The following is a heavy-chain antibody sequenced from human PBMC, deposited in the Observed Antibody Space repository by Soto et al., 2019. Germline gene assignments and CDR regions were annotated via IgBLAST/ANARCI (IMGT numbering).Heavy chain of an antibody. J-gene: IGHJ6*01. D-gene: IGHD3-10*01. CDR2: ISRSSTGI. V-gene: IGHV3-48*02. Sequence: EVQLVESGGGLVQPGGSLRLSCAASGFTFSLYSMSWVRQAPGKGLEWVSYISRSSTGIHYAGSVKGRFTISRDDVTNSRHLQMNSVRDGGTAVYYCARAVTWGLDVWGQGTTVSISS. CDR3: ARAVTWGLDV. CDR1: GFTFSLYS.